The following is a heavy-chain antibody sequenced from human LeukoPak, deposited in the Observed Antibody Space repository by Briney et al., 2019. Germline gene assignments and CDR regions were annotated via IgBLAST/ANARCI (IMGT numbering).Heavy chain of an antibody. CDR2: ISYDGSNK. CDR3: ARGVLYYDFWSGKDTYFDY. CDR1: GFTFSSYA. V-gene: IGHV3-30-3*01. J-gene: IGHJ4*02. Sequence: GGSLRLSRAASGFTFSSYAMHWVRQAPGKGLEWVAVISYDGSNKYYADSVKGRFTISRDNSKNTLYLQMNSLRAEDTAVYYCARGVLYYDFWSGKDTYFDYWGQGTLVTVSS. D-gene: IGHD3-3*01.